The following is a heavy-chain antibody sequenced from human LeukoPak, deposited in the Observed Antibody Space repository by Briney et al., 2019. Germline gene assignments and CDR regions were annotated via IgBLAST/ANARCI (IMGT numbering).Heavy chain of an antibody. V-gene: IGHV4-34*01. CDR1: GGSISSYY. CDR2: INHSGST. Sequence: SETLSLTCTVSGGSISSYYWSWIRQPPGKGLEWIGEINHSGSTNYNPSLKSRVTISVDTSKNQFSLKLSSVTAADTAVYYCARGLLYDFWSGFDCWGQGTLVTVSS. CDR3: ARGLLYDFWSGFDC. D-gene: IGHD3-3*01. J-gene: IGHJ4*02.